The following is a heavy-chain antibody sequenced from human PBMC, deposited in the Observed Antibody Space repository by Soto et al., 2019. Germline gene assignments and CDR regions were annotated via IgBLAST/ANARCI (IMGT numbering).Heavy chain of an antibody. J-gene: IGHJ6*02. CDR1: GFSLNTGGVG. Sequence: ITLKESGPTLVKPTQTLTLTCTFSGFSLNTGGVGVGWVRQPRGKAMEWLALIYWDDDERYRPSLRSRLNITKDTINNQVVLTMTNMDPEDTATYYCVRNWRYYCCDYYYGMDAWGQGTTVTVSS. CDR3: VRNWRYYCCDYYYGMDA. CDR2: IYWDDDE. D-gene: IGHD1-26*01. V-gene: IGHV2-5*02.